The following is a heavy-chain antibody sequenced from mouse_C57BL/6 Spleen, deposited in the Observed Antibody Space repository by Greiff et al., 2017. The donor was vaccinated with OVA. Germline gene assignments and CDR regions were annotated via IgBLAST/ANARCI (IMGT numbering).Heavy chain of an antibody. Sequence: EVKLQESGPELVKPGASVKISCKASGYSFTGYYMNWVKQSPEKSLEWIGEINPSTGGTTYNQKFKAKATLTVDKSSSTAYMQLKSLTSEDSAVYYCASGNWVAYWGQGTLVTVSA. J-gene: IGHJ3*01. CDR2: INPSTGGT. V-gene: IGHV1-42*01. D-gene: IGHD2-1*01. CDR3: ASGNWVAY. CDR1: GYSFTGYY.